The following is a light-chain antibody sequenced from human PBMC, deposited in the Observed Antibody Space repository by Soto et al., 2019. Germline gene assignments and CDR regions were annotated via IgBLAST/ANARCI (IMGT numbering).Light chain of an antibody. CDR2: EVN. CDR3: TSYAGSNIWV. Sequence: QSALTQPPSASGSPGQSVTISCTGTSSDVGAYNYVSWYQQYPGKAPKLMIYEVNKRPSGVPDRFSGSKSGKTASLPVSGLQPEDEADCHCTSYAGSNIWVFGGGTKLTVL. V-gene: IGLV2-8*01. J-gene: IGLJ3*02. CDR1: SSDVGAYNY.